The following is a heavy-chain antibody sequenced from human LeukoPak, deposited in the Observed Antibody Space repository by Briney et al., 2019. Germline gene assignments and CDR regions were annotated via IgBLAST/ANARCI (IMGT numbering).Heavy chain of an antibody. CDR1: GFRFNTYW. J-gene: IGHJ5*02. CDR3: ARGEAAAGTCWFDP. V-gene: IGHV3-21*01. Sequence: GGSLRLSCAASGFRFNTYWMSWVRQAPGKGLEWVSSISSSSSYIYYADSVKGRFTISRDNAKNSLYLQMNSLRAEDTAVYYCARGEAAAGTCWFDPWGQGTLVTVSS. CDR2: ISSSSSYI. D-gene: IGHD6-13*01.